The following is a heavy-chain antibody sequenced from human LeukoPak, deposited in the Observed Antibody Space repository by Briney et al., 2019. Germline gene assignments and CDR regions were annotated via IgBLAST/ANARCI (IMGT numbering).Heavy chain of an antibody. D-gene: IGHD3-3*01. CDR1: GYTFTSYG. CDR2: ISAYNGNT. Sequence: GASVKVSCKASGYTFTSYGISWVRQAPGQGLEWMGWISAYNGNTNYAQKLQGRVTMTTDTSTSTAYMDLRSLRSDDTAVYYCARGLLTYYDFWSGYSNLDYWGQGTLVTVSS. V-gene: IGHV1-18*01. CDR3: ARGLLTYYDFWSGYSNLDY. J-gene: IGHJ4*02.